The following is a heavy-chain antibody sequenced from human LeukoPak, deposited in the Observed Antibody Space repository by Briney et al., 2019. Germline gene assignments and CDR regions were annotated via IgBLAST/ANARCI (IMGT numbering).Heavy chain of an antibody. CDR2: ISGSGGST. CDR1: GFTFSDYY. CDR3: AKTNWVNFDY. D-gene: IGHD7-27*01. V-gene: IGHV3-23*01. Sequence: WGSLRLSCAASGFTFSDYYMSWIRQAPGKGLEWVSAISGSGGSTYYADSVKGRFTISRDNSKNTLYLQMNSLRAEDTAVYYCAKTNWVNFDYWGQGTLVTVSS. J-gene: IGHJ4*02.